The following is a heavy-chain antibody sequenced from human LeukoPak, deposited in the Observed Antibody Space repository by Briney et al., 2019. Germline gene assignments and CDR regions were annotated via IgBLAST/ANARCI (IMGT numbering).Heavy chain of an antibody. J-gene: IGHJ4*02. D-gene: IGHD3-22*01. CDR1: GASVSSGSCY. CDR2: MYYSGTS. V-gene: IGHV4-61*01. CDR3: ARDRDRLDY. Sequence: SVTLSLTCTVSGASVSSGSCYWSWIRQPPGKGLEWIGYMYYSGTSNYNPSLKSRVTISVDTSKNQFSLKLSSLTAADTAVYYCARDRDRLDYWGQGTLVTVSS.